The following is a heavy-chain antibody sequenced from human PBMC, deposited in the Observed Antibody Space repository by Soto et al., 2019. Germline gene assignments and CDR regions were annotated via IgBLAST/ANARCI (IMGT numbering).Heavy chain of an antibody. V-gene: IGHV5-10-1*01. CDR3: AGTSMRSRGYSDGHGGTDV. D-gene: IGHD5-18*01. CDR1: GYSFTSYW. Sequence: EVQLVQSGAEVKKPGESLRISCTGSGYSFTSYWISWVRQMPGKGLEWMGRIDPSDSYTNYSPSFQGHVTISADKSISTAYLQWSSRKASDTAIDYWAGTSMRSRGYSDGHGGTDVGGQGTTVTVSS. J-gene: IGHJ6*02. CDR2: IDPSDSYT.